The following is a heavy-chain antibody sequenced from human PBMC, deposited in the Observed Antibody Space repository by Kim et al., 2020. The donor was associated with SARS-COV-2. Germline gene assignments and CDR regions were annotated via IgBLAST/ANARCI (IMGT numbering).Heavy chain of an antibody. CDR1: GFTFSNYW. D-gene: IGHD2-2*01. CDR3: ARGGEYCSSTSCYSRY. CDR2: IKKDGSEK. Sequence: GGSLRLSCAVSGFTFSNYWMSWVRPAPGKGLEWVANIKKDGSEKYYVDSVKGRFTISRYNAKNSLYLQMDSLRAEDTAVYYCARGGEYCSSTSCYSRYWGQGTLVTVSS. J-gene: IGHJ4*02. V-gene: IGHV3-7*03.